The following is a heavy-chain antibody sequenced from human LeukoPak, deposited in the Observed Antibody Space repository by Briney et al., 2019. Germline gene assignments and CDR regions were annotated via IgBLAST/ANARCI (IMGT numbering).Heavy chain of an antibody. D-gene: IGHD1-26*01. Sequence: ASVKVSCKASGYTFTSYYMHWVRQAPGQGLEWMGWISAYNGNTNYAQNLQGRVSMTTDTSTTTAYMELRSLTSDDTAVYYCARLTHRSSDAFDIWGQGTMVTVSS. V-gene: IGHV1-18*04. CDR2: ISAYNGNT. J-gene: IGHJ3*02. CDR3: ARLTHRSSDAFDI. CDR1: GYTFTSYY.